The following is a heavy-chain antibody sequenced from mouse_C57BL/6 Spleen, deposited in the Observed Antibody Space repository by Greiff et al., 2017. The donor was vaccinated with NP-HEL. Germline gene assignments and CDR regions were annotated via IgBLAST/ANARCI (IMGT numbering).Heavy chain of an antibody. Sequence: QVQLQQPGAELVRPGTSVKLSCKASGYTFTSYWMHWVKQRPGQGLEWIGVIDPSDSYTNYNQKFKGKATLTVDTSSSTAYMQLSSLTSEDSAVYYCAREELPYWGQGTTLTVSS. J-gene: IGHJ2*01. V-gene: IGHV1-59*01. CDR2: IDPSDSYT. CDR1: GYTFTSYW. CDR3: AREELPY.